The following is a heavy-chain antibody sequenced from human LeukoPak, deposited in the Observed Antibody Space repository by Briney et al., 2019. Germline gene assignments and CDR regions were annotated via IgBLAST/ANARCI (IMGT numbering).Heavy chain of an antibody. CDR2: IKEDGSEA. V-gene: IGHV3-7*01. D-gene: IGHD3-22*01. CDR1: GFTFSNCW. Sequence: GGSLRLSCAASGFTFSNCWMTWARQAPGRGLEWVANIKEDGSEAYYVDSVKGRFTVSRDNAENSLCLQMNSLRAEDTAIYYCATDHVYDTTAYRPFAYWGQGILVTVSS. J-gene: IGHJ4*02. CDR3: ATDHVYDTTAYRPFAY.